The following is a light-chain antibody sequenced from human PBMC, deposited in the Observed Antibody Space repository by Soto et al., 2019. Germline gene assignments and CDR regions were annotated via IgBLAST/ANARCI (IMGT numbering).Light chain of an antibody. CDR3: QQGSNWPLVT. CDR2: DAS. CDR1: QSINRH. J-gene: IGKJ4*01. Sequence: EIALTQSPATLSLSPGERATLSCRASQSINRHLAWYRQKPGQAPRLLIYDASNRATGIPARFSGSGSGTDFTLTISSLEPEDFGVYYCQQGSNWPLVTFGGGTKVDIK. V-gene: IGKV3-11*01.